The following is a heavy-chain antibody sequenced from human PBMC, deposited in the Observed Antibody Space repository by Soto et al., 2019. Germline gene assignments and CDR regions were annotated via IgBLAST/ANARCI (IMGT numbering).Heavy chain of an antibody. V-gene: IGHV1-8*01. CDR3: ARGRRVMGTENYYYYYMDV. J-gene: IGHJ6*03. CDR1: GYTFTSYD. CDR2: MNPNSGNT. Sequence: ASVKVSCKASGYTFTSYDINWVRQATGQGLEWMGWMNPNSGNTGYAQKFQGRVTMTRNTSISTAYMELSSLRSEDTAVYYCARGRRVMGTENYYYYYMDVWGKGTTVSGSS. D-gene: IGHD5-18*01.